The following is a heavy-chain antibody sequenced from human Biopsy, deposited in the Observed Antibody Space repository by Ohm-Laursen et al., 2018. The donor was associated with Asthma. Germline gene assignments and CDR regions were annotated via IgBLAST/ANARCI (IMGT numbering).Heavy chain of an antibody. CDR1: GYTFTSTVYG. D-gene: IGHD3-10*01. CDR3: ARDPGGFDP. Sequence: ASVKGSCKASGYTFTSTVYGISWVRQAPGQGLEWMGWIRPHTGDTNYAQMLRGRVTMTTDTSTSTAYMELRGLRSDDTAVYYCARDPGGFDPWGQGTLVTVSS. J-gene: IGHJ5*02. CDR2: IRPHTGDT. V-gene: IGHV1-18*01.